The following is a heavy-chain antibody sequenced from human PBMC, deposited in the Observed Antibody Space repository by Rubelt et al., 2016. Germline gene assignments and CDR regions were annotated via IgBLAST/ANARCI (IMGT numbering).Heavy chain of an antibody. V-gene: IGHV3-74*01. CDR3: ARDTVPAAMLYYYYGMDV. Sequence: IHSDGSSTNYADSVKGRLTISRDNAKNTLYLQMNSLRAEDTAVYYCARDTVPAAMLYYYYGMDVWGQGTTVTVSS. J-gene: IGHJ6*02. CDR2: IHSDGSST. D-gene: IGHD2-2*01.